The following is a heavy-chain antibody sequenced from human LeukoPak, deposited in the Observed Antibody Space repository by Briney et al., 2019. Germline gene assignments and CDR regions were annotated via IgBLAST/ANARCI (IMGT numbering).Heavy chain of an antibody. CDR2: IRSKAYGGTT. J-gene: IGHJ4*02. CDR3: TRAGEYCSGGSCYRFDY. Sequence: GGSLRPSCTASGFTFGDYAMSWFRQAPGKGLEWVGFIRSKAYGGTTEYAASVKGRFTISRDDSKSIAYLQMNSLKTEDTAVYYCTRAGEYCSGGSCYRFDYWGQGTLVTVSS. D-gene: IGHD2-15*01. V-gene: IGHV3-49*03. CDR1: GFTFGDYA.